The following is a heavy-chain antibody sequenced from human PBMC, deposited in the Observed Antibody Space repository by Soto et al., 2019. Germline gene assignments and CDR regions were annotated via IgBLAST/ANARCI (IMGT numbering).Heavy chain of an antibody. CDR3: AKDRGDYDTSGYSDY. Sequence: GGSLRLSCAASGFTFSSYAMRWVRQAPGKGLEWVSTISDSGGSTYYADSVKGRFTISRDTSSNTLYLQMNSLRAEDTAIYYCAKDRGDYDTSGYSDYWGQGTLVTV. CDR1: GFTFSSYA. CDR2: ISDSGGST. J-gene: IGHJ4*02. V-gene: IGHV3-23*01. D-gene: IGHD3-22*01.